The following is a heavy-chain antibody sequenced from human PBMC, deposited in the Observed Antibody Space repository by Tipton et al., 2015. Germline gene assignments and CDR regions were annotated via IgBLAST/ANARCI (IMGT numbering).Heavy chain of an antibody. J-gene: IGHJ6*02. CDR3: ATSSIYYYYGMDV. D-gene: IGHD2-2*01. V-gene: IGHV3-30*03. Sequence: SLRLSCTASGFSFNNYGMHWVRQAPGKGLEWVAVISYDGSKKYYADSVQGRFTMSRDNSKNTLYLQMNSLRAEDTAVYYCATSSIYYYYGMDVWGQGTTVTVSS. CDR2: ISYDGSKK. CDR1: GFSFNNYG.